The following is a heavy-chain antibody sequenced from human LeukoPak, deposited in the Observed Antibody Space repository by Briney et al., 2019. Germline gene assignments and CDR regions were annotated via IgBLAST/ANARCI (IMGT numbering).Heavy chain of an antibody. Sequence: PGGSLRLSCTASGFTFSNYDMHWVRQAPGKGLEWVSAISGSGGSTYYADSVKGRFTISRDNSKNTLYLQMNSLRAEDTAVYYCAKGHYAFWSGYFDYWGQGTLVTVSS. D-gene: IGHD3-3*01. CDR3: AKGHYAFWSGYFDY. CDR2: ISGSGGST. CDR1: GFTFSNYD. V-gene: IGHV3-23*01. J-gene: IGHJ4*02.